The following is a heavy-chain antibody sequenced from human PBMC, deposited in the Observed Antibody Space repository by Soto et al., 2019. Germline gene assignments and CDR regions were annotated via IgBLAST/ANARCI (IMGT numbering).Heavy chain of an antibody. CDR1: GFTFSSYG. CDR3: AKDPNDILTGYYNYGMDV. J-gene: IGHJ6*02. V-gene: IGHV3-30*18. CDR2: ISYDGSNK. D-gene: IGHD3-9*01. Sequence: QVQLVESGGGVVQPGRSLRLSCAASGFTFSSYGMHWVRQAPGKGLEWVAVISYDGSNKYYADSVKGRFTISRDNSKNPLYLQMNSLRAEDTAVYYCAKDPNDILTGYYNYGMDVWGQGTTVTVSS.